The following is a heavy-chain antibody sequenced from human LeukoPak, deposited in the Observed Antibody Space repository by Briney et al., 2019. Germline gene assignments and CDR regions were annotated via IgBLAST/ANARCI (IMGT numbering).Heavy chain of an antibody. CDR3: ATPGGASCSTSTCYNY. V-gene: IGHV7-4-1*02. J-gene: IGHJ4*02. CDR2: INTNTGDP. CDR1: GYTFTNYA. D-gene: IGHD2-2*02. Sequence: ASVKVSCKTSGYTFTNYALNWVRQAPGQGLEWIGRINTNTGDPKYAQGFTGRFVFSSDTSVSTAYLQINSLKTEDTATYYCATPGGASCSTSTCYNYWGQGTLVTVSS.